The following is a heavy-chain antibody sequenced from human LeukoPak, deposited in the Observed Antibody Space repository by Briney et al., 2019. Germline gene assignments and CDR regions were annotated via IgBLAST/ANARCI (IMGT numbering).Heavy chain of an antibody. CDR1: GFTFITYA. V-gene: IGHV3-23*01. J-gene: IGHJ4*02. Sequence: GGSLRLSRAASGFTFITYAMSWVRQAPGKGLEWVSSISAGGGSTYYEDSVKGRFTISRDNSKNTLYLQMNSLRAEDTAVYYCAKGGSNVGSSKYYFDYWGQGTLVTVSS. D-gene: IGHD6-6*01. CDR3: AKGGSNVGSSKYYFDY. CDR2: ISAGGGST.